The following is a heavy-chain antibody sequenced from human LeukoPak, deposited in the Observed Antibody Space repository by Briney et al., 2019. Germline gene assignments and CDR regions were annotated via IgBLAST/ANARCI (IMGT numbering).Heavy chain of an antibody. CDR3: ARSPQGAALPYHWFDP. V-gene: IGHV1-8*01. D-gene: IGHD6-6*01. CDR1: GYTFTSYD. CDR2: MNPNSGNT. J-gene: IGHJ5*02. Sequence: ASVKVCFKASGYTFTSYDINWVRQATGQGLEWMGWMNPNSGNTDYAQKFQGRVTMTRNTAISTAYMELSSLRSEDTAVYYCARSPQGAALPYHWFDPWGQGTLVTVSS.